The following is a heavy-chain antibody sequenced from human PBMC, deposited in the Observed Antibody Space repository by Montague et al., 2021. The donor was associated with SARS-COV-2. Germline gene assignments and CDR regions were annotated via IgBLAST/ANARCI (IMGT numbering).Heavy chain of an antibody. CDR1: GGSITSGAYY. J-gene: IGHJ2*01. V-gene: IGHV4-31*03. D-gene: IGHD2-21*02. CDR3: AREWGRGGDRYWYFDL. CDR2: IYYSGRT. Sequence: TLSLTCNVSGGSITSGAYYWSWIRQHPGKGLEWIGYIYYSGRTFLNPSLKSRVTISVGTSNNQFSLKVTSVTAADTAVYYCAREWGRGGDRYWYFDLWGRGTLVTVSS.